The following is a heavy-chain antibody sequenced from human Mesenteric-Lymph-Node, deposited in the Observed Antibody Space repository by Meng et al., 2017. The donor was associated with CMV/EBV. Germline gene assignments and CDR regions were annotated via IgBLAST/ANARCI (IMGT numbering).Heavy chain of an antibody. D-gene: IGHD1-26*01. Sequence: SGPTLVKPTQTLTLTCTFSGFSLSTSGVGVGWIRQPPGKGLEWIGTIYYIGSTQYNPSLKSRVAISVDTSKNQFSLKLTSVTAADTAVYYCAREGRYNRGYPGDYWGRGTLVTVSS. V-gene: IGHV4-39*07. J-gene: IGHJ4*02. CDR3: AREGRYNRGYPGDY. CDR2: IYYIGST. CDR1: GFSLSTSGVG.